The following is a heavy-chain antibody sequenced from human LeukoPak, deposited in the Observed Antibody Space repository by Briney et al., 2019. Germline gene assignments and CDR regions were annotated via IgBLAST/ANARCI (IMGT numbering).Heavy chain of an antibody. D-gene: IGHD3-16*01. CDR3: ARGGNSYAPLDH. CDR1: GGSISSGTDY. Sequence: SETLSLTCTVSGGSISSGTDYWGWIRQPPGAGLGWIGSIYYSGSTSYNPSLKSRVTISVDTSKNQFSLKLSSVTAADTAVYYCARGGNSYAPLDHWGQGTLVTVSS. V-gene: IGHV4-39*01. CDR2: IYYSGST. J-gene: IGHJ4*02.